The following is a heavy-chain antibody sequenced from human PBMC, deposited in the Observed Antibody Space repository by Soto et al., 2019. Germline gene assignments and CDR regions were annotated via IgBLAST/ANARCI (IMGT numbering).Heavy chain of an antibody. V-gene: IGHV4-30-2*01. J-gene: IGHJ5*02. CDR1: GGSISSGGYS. CDR2: IYHSGST. CDR3: ARVPAVASTIPSLWFDP. Sequence: SETLSLTCAVSGGSISSGGYSWSWIRQPPGKGLEWIGYIYHSGSTYYNPSLKSRVTISVDRSKNQFSLKLSSVTAADTAVYYCARVPAVASTIPSLWFDPWGQGTLVTVSS. D-gene: IGHD6-19*01.